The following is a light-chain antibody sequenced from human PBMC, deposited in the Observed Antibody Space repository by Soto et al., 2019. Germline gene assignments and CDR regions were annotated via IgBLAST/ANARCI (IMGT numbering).Light chain of an antibody. J-gene: IGKJ3*01. CDR2: DAS. CDR3: QDGSSWRPLFT. Sequence: EIVLTQSPATLSLSPGARATLSCRASQSVSSYLAWYQHKPGQAPRLLIYDASNRATGIPGRFSGSGSGTDCTLTISTLEPEDFAVYYCQDGSSWRPLFTFGPGTKLDVK. CDR1: QSVSSY. V-gene: IGKV3-11*01.